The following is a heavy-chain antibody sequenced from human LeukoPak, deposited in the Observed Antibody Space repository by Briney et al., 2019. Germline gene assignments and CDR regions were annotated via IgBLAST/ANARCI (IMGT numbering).Heavy chain of an antibody. J-gene: IGHJ4*02. CDR3: ARSLGVVTQFDY. Sequence: SETLSLTCTVSGGSISSYYWSWIRQPPGKGLEWIGYIYYSGSTNYNPSLKSRVTISVDTSKNQFSLKLSSVTAADTAVYYCARSLGVVTQFDYWGQGTLVTASS. CDR2: IYYSGST. CDR1: GGSISSYY. V-gene: IGHV4-59*01. D-gene: IGHD3-3*01.